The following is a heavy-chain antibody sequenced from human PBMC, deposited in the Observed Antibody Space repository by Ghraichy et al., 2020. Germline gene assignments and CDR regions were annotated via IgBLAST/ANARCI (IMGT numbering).Heavy chain of an antibody. CDR1: GYTFTSYY. J-gene: IGHJ1*01. CDR3: ARDRSSGYYPEYFQH. V-gene: IGHV1-46*01. D-gene: IGHD3-22*01. CDR2: INPSGGST. Sequence: ASVKVSCKASGYTFTSYYMHWVRQAPGQGLEWMGIINPSGGSTSYAQKFQGRVTMTRDTSTSTVYMELSSLRSEDTAVYYCARDRSSGYYPEYFQHWGQGTLVTVSS.